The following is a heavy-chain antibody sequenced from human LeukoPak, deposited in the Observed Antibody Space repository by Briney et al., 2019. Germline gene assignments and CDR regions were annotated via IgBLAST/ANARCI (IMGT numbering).Heavy chain of an antibody. J-gene: IGHJ4*02. CDR3: ARDASVDYDILTGYFENYFDY. D-gene: IGHD3-9*01. CDR1: GFTFSSYS. V-gene: IGHV3-21*01. Sequence: GGSLRLACAASGFTFSSYSMNWVRQAPGKGLEWVSSISSSSSYIYYADSVKGRFTISRDNAKNSLYLQMNSLRAEDTAVYYCARDASVDYDILTGYFENYFDYWGQGTLVTVSS. CDR2: ISSSSSYI.